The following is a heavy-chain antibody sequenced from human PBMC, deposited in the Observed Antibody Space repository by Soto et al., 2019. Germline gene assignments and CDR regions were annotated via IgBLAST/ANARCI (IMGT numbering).Heavy chain of an antibody. J-gene: IGHJ5*02. D-gene: IGHD2-21*01. CDR3: ASLGGYCGGDCHENTNWFDP. CDR1: GYTFTSYY. V-gene: IGHV1-46*03. Sequence: ASVKLSCKASGYTFTSYYMRWVRQAPGQGLEWMGIINPSGGSTSYAQKFQGRVTMTRDTSTSTVYMELSSLRSEDTAVYYCASLGGYCGGDCHENTNWFDPWGQGTLVTVSS. CDR2: INPSGGST.